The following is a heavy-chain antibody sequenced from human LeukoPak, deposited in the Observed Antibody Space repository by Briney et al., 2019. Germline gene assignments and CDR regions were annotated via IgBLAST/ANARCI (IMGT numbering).Heavy chain of an antibody. CDR3: AIRTNRIAEIDY. D-gene: IGHD6-13*01. J-gene: IGHJ4*02. Sequence: SEKVSCKASGGTFSSYAISWVRQAPGQGLEWMGGIIPIFGTANYAQKFQGRVTITADESTSTAYMELSSLRSEDTAVYYCAIRTNRIAEIDYWGQGTLVTVSS. CDR2: IIPIFGTA. CDR1: GGTFSSYA. V-gene: IGHV1-69*13.